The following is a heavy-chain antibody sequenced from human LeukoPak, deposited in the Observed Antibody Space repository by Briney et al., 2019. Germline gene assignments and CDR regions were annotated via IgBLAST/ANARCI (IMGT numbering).Heavy chain of an antibody. CDR2: IGGTSTYI. Sequence: SGESLRLSCAASGFAFSVSVMNWVRQAPGKGLEWVSSIGGTSTYIYYADSVKGRFTVSRDNAENSLSLQMNSLRAEDTAVYYCARGLTGSRGRYYFDHWGHGTLVTVSS. D-gene: IGHD3-10*01. V-gene: IGHV3-21*01. CDR3: ARGLTGSRGRYYFDH. J-gene: IGHJ4*01. CDR1: GFAFSVSV.